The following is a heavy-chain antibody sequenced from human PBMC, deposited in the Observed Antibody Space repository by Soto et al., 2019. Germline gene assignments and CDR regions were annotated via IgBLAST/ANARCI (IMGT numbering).Heavy chain of an antibody. CDR2: IYYSGST. J-gene: IGHJ3*02. V-gene: IGHV4-59*01. Sequence: SETLSLTCTVSGGSISSYYWSWIRQPPGKGLEWIGYIYYSGSTNYNPSLKSRVTISVDTSKNQFSLKLSPVTAADTAVYYCARDRGDGYNFDAFDIWGQGTMVTVSS. CDR3: ARDRGDGYNFDAFDI. D-gene: IGHD5-12*01. CDR1: GGSISSYY.